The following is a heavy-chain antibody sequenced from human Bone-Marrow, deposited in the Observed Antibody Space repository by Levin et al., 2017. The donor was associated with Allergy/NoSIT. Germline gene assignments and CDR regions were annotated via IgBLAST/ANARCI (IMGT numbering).Heavy chain of an antibody. CDR2: ISGSGGST. D-gene: IGHD2-15*01. J-gene: IGHJ6*02. V-gene: IGHV3-23*01. Sequence: SCAASGFTFSSYAMSWVRQAPGKGLEWVSAISGSGGSTYYADSVKGRFTISRDNSKNTLYLQMNSLRAEDTAVYYCAKDNYCSGGSCSGGYGMDVWGQGTTVTVSS. CDR1: GFTFSSYA. CDR3: AKDNYCSGGSCSGGYGMDV.